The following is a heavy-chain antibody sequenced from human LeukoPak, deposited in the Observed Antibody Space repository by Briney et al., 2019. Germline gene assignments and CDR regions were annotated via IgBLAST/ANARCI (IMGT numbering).Heavy chain of an antibody. CDR3: AVSNGGHGP. CDR1: AFIFPAYL. V-gene: IGHV3-74*01. J-gene: IGHJ5*02. CDR2: INSDWTKT. Sequence: GWALALSRPSSAFIFPAYLMHWVRPPRPRELLGVARINSDWTKTNYGDSVKGRFTISRDNAKNTLFMQMNSLRAEGTAVYFCAVSNGGHGPWGQGALVTVSS. D-gene: IGHD2-8*01.